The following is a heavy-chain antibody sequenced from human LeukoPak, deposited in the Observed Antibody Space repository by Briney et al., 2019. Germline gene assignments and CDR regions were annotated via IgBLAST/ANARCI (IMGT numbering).Heavy chain of an antibody. CDR3: ARDFYYYDSSGPGY. CDR2: ISGSGGST. V-gene: IGHV3-23*01. D-gene: IGHD3-22*01. Sequence: GGSLRLSCAASGFTFSSYAMSWVRQAPGKGLEWVSAISGSGGSTYYADSVKGRFTISRDNAKNSLYLQMNSLRAEDTAVYYCARDFYYYDSSGPGYWGQGTLVTVSS. J-gene: IGHJ4*02. CDR1: GFTFSSYA.